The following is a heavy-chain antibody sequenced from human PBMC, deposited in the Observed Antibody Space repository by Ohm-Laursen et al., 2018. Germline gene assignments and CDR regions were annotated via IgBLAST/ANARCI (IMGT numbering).Heavy chain of an antibody. J-gene: IGHJ5*02. CDR1: GFTFSSHS. CDR3: ARVSRGTLQSP. V-gene: IGHV3-21*04. D-gene: IGHD5-24*01. Sequence: SLRLSCTAAGFTFSSHSMNWVRQAPGKGLEWVSSISSSSYIYYADSVKGRFTISRDNAKNSLYLQMNSLRAEDTAVYYCARVSRGTLQSPWGQGTLVTVSS. CDR2: ISSSSYI.